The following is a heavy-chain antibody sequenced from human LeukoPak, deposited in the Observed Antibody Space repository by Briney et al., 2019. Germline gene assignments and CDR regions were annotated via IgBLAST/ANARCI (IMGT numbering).Heavy chain of an antibody. CDR1: GYTFTSYY. CDR2: INPSGGST. D-gene: IGHD2-21*01. V-gene: IGHV1-46*01. Sequence: ASVKVSCKAAGYTFTSYYMHLMRQAPAQGLECMGIINPSGGSTSYAQKFQGRVTMTRDTSTSTVYMELSSLRSVDTAVYYCGRDLVVTAHWGQGTLVTVSS. J-gene: IGHJ4*02. CDR3: GRDLVVTAH.